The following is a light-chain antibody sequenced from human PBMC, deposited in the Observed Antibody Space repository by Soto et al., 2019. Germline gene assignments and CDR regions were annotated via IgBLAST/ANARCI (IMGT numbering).Light chain of an antibody. CDR2: TYS. Sequence: QSVLTQPPSVSGALGQRVTISCTGSSSNIGAGYDVHWYQQLPGTAPKFLIYTYSNRPSGVPDRFSGSKSGTSASLVITGLQAEEEADYYCQSYDSTLSGWVFGGGTQLTVL. CDR1: SSNIGAGYD. V-gene: IGLV1-40*01. CDR3: QSYDSTLSGWV. J-gene: IGLJ3*02.